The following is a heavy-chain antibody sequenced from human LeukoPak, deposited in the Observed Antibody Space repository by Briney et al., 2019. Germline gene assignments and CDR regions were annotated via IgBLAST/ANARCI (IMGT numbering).Heavy chain of an antibody. CDR3: ARLNIVVSLNWFDP. CDR1: GYTFTSYG. D-gene: IGHD2-21*01. V-gene: IGHV1-18*01. J-gene: IGHJ5*02. Sequence: ASVKVSCKASGYTFTSYGISWVRQAPGQGLEWMGWISAYNGNTNYAQKLQGRVTMTTDTSTSTAYMELRSLRSDDTAVYYCARLNIVVSLNWFDPWGQGTLVTVSS. CDR2: ISAYNGNT.